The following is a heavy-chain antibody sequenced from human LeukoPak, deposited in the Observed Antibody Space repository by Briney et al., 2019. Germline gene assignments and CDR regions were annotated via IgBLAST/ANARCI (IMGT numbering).Heavy chain of an antibody. CDR1: GDSISSGDYH. V-gene: IGHV4-30-4*01. J-gene: IGHJ5*02. D-gene: IGHD3-10*01. Sequence: SQTLSLTCTVSGDSISSGDYHWNWIRQPPGKGLEWIGFIHDSGSTLYNPSLKSRIIISRDVSRNQFSLQLTSVTAADTAVYYCARGFGSGNYYYGWFDPWGQGALVTVSS. CDR2: IHDSGST. CDR3: ARGFGSGNYYYGWFDP.